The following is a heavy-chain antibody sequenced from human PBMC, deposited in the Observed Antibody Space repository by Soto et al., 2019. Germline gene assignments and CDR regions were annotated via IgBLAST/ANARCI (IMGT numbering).Heavy chain of an antibody. D-gene: IGHD3-16*01. CDR2: INPNSGGT. CDR1: GYTFTGYY. CDR3: AREGDARWNAFDI. V-gene: IGHV1-2*04. J-gene: IGHJ3*02. Sequence: ASVKVSCKASGYTFTGYYMHWVRQAPGQGLEWMGWINPNSGGTNYAQKFQGWVTMTRDTSISTAYMELSRLRSDDTAVYYCAREGDARWNAFDIWGQGTMVTVSS.